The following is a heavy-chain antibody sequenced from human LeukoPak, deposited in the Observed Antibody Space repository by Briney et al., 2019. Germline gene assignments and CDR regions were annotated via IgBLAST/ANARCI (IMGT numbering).Heavy chain of an antibody. D-gene: IGHD3-10*01. Sequence: PGGSLRLSCAASGFTLSSYAMTWVRQAPGKGLEWVSDIGDSGATTYYADSVKGRFTISRDNSKNTLYLQMNSLRAEDTAVYYCAKVVLEYGSGSTSGYNSYYFDSWGQGILVTVSA. CDR1: GFTLSSYA. CDR2: IGDSGATT. J-gene: IGHJ4*02. V-gene: IGHV3-23*01. CDR3: AKVVLEYGSGSTSGYNSYYFDS.